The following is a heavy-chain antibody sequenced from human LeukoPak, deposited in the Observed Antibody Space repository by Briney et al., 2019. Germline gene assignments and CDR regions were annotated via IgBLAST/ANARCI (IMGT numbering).Heavy chain of an antibody. CDR3: ARAKGGYSYGWRAPYFDY. CDR1: GYTFTSYG. D-gene: IGHD5-18*01. J-gene: IGHJ4*02. V-gene: IGHV1-18*01. CDR2: IITYNGNT. Sequence: ASVKVSCKASGYTFTSYGISWVRQAPGQGLEWMGYIITYNGNTNYAQKLQGRVTMTTDTSTSTAYMELRSLRSDDTAVYYCARAKGGYSYGWRAPYFDYWGQGTLVTVSS.